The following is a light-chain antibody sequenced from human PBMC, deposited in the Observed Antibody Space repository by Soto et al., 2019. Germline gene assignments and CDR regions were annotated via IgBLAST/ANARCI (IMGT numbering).Light chain of an antibody. J-gene: IGLJ3*02. Sequence: SYELTQPPSLSVAPGQTARMTCGGNNIGIKAVHWCQQRPGQAPVLVVHDDGDRPSGIPDRLSGSNSGNTATLTITRVEAGDEADYYCQVWDSGTDHPVFGGGTKVTVL. CDR3: QVWDSGTDHPV. CDR2: DDG. CDR1: NIGIKA. V-gene: IGLV3-21*02.